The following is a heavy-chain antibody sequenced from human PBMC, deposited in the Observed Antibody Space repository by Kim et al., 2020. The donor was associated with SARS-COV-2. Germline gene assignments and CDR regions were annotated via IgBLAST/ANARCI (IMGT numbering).Heavy chain of an antibody. V-gene: IGHV1-18*01. J-gene: IGHJ4*02. CDR3: ARPLFMYGGYAADC. Sequence: AQKLQGRVTMTTDTSTSTAYMELRSLRSDDTAVYYCARPLFMYGGYAADCWGQGTLVTVSS. D-gene: IGHD5-12*01.